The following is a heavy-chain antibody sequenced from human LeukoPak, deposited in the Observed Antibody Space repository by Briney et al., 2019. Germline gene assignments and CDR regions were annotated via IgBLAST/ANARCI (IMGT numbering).Heavy chain of an antibody. CDR3: AKDSEWELTYFDY. CDR1: GFTFDDYA. CDR2: ISWNSGSI. J-gene: IGHJ4*02. V-gene: IGHV3-9*01. D-gene: IGHD1-26*01. Sequence: PGGSLRLSCAASGFTFDDYAMHWVRQAPGKGLERVSGISWNSGSIGYADSVKGRFTISRDNAKNSLYLQMNRLRAEDTALYYCAKDSEWELTYFDYWGQGTLVTVSS.